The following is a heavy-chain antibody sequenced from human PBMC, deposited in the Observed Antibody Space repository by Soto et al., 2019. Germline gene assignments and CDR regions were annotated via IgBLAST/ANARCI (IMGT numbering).Heavy chain of an antibody. CDR3: ARDQTKWLTDAFDI. CDR1: GYTFISYG. Sequence: HVQLVQSGAEVNKPGASLKVSCKASGYTFISYGVSWVRQAPGQGLEWLGWISPYNGNTNYAQKFQGRITMTTGTSTSTVYMDLRSLRTDDTAVYYCARDQTKWLTDAFDIWGQGTMVVVSS. CDR2: ISPYNGNT. D-gene: IGHD5-12*01. V-gene: IGHV1-18*01. J-gene: IGHJ3*02.